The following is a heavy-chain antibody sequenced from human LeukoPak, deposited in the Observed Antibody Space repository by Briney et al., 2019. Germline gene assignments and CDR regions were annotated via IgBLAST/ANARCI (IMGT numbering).Heavy chain of an antibody. CDR3: AAVLRFLEWLNYYGMDV. V-gene: IGHV1-58*02. CDR2: IVVGSGNT. J-gene: IGHJ6*02. Sequence: ASVTVSFKASGFTFTSSAMQWVRQARGQRLEWVGWIVVGSGNTNYAQKFQERVTITKDMSTSTAYMELSSLRSEDTAVYYCAAVLRFLEWLNYYGMDVWGQGTTVTVSS. CDR1: GFTFTSSA. D-gene: IGHD3-3*01.